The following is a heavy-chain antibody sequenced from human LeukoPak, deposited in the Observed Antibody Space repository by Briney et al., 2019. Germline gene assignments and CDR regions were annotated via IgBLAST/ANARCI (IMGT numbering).Heavy chain of an antibody. CDR1: GFTFSSYW. V-gene: IGHV3-7*01. CDR3: ARDGAAAGLYFDL. CDR2: IRLDGGEK. D-gene: IGHD6-13*01. Sequence: GGSLRLSCAVSGFTFSSYWMNWVRQAPGKGLEWVASIRLDGGEKSYVDSVKGRFTISRDNTKNSLYLQMSSLGAEDTAVYFCARDGAAAGLYFDLWGQGTLVTVSS. J-gene: IGHJ4*01.